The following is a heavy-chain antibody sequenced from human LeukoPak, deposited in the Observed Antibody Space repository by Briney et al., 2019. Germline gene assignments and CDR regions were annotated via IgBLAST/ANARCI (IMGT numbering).Heavy chain of an antibody. Sequence: ASVKVSCKASGYTFTSYAMHWVRQAPGQRLEWMGWINAGNGNTKYSQKFQGRVTITRDTSASTAYMELSSLRSEDTAVYYCARDPRYSYGTPFDYWGQGTLVTVSS. J-gene: IGHJ4*02. V-gene: IGHV1-3*01. CDR3: ARDPRYSYGTPFDY. CDR2: INAGNGNT. CDR1: GYTFTSYA. D-gene: IGHD5-18*01.